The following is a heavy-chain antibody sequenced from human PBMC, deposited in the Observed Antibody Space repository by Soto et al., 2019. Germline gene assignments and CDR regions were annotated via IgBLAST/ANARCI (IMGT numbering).Heavy chain of an antibody. J-gene: IGHJ1*01. V-gene: IGHV1-69*13. CDR1: GGTFSSYA. CDR3: ARSTLRKLLVNFQH. D-gene: IGHD2-15*01. CDR2: IIPIFGTA. Sequence: GASVKVSCKASGGTFSSYAISGVRQAPGQGLEWMGGIIPIFGTANYAQKFQGRVTITADESTSTAYMELSSLRSEDKAVYYCARSTLRKLLVNFQHWGQGTLVTVSS.